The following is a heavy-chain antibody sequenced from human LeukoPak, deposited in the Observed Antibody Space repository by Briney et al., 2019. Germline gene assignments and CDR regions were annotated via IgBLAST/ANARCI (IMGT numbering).Heavy chain of an antibody. D-gene: IGHD3-22*01. Sequence: PGGSLRLSCAASGFTFSSYGMSWVRQAPGKGLEWVSAISGSGGSTYYADSVKGRFTISRDNSKNTLYLQMNSLRAEDTAVYYCAKGQRITMIVVVTPMRAFDIWGQGTMVTVSS. J-gene: IGHJ3*02. CDR2: ISGSGGST. CDR1: GFTFSSYG. V-gene: IGHV3-23*01. CDR3: AKGQRITMIVVVTPMRAFDI.